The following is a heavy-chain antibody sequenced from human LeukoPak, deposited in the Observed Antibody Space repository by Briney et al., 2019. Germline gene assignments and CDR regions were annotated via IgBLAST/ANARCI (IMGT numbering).Heavy chain of an antibody. CDR1: GFTFSSYA. V-gene: IGHV3-30*04. D-gene: IGHD2-15*01. J-gene: IGHJ4*02. Sequence: GGSLRLSCAASGFTFSSYAMHWVRQAPGKGLEWVAVMSYDGSNKYYADSVKGRFTISRDNSKNTLYLQMNGLRAEDTAVYYCARDFPYCSGGSCWGYFDYWGQGTLVTVSS. CDR3: ARDFPYCSGGSCWGYFDY. CDR2: MSYDGSNK.